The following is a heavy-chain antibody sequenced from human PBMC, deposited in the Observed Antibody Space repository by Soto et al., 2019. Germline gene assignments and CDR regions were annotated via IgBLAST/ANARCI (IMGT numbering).Heavy chain of an antibody. CDR2: IWYDGSNK. CDR1: GFTFSSYG. Sequence: SLRLSCAASGFTFSSYGMHWVRQAPGKGLEWVAVIWYDGSNKYYADSVKGRFTISRDNSKNTLYLQMNSLRAEDTAVYYCARYLYGGNRQFDYWGQGTLVTVSS. CDR3: ARYLYGGNRQFDY. V-gene: IGHV3-33*01. D-gene: IGHD2-15*01. J-gene: IGHJ4*02.